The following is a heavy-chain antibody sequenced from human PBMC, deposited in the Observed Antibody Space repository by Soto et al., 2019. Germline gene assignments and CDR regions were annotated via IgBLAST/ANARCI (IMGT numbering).Heavy chain of an antibody. V-gene: IGHV3-23*01. D-gene: IGHD3-22*01. J-gene: IGHJ4*02. CDR2: ISRTGGST. CDR1: GFTFSSYG. CDR3: ARVILNYYDSSGYYYVRG. Sequence: EVQLLESGGGLVQPGGSLRLSCAASGFTFSSYGMSWVRQAPGKGLEWVSAISRTGGSTYYADSVKGRFTISRDNSENTLFLQMNSLRAEDTALYYCARVILNYYDSSGYYYVRGWGQGTLVTVSS.